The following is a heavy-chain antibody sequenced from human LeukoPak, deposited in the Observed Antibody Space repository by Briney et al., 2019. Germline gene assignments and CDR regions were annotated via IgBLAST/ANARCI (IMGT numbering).Heavy chain of an antibody. J-gene: IGHJ1*01. V-gene: IGHV3-30*02. CDR1: GFTFSSYG. CDR2: IRYDGSNK. Sequence: GGSLRLSCAASGFTFSSYGMHWVRQAPGKGLEWVAFIRYDGSNKYYADSVKGRFTISRDNSKNTLYLQMNSLRAEDTAVYYCAKAVVVPAAIREKYFQHWGQGTLVTVSS. D-gene: IGHD2-2*02. CDR3: AKAVVVPAAIREKYFQH.